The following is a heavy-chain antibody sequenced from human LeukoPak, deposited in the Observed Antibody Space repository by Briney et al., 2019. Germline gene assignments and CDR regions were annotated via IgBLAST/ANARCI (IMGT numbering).Heavy chain of an antibody. J-gene: IGHJ4*02. CDR2: IKPIATGGTT. CDR3: TTPPY. Sequence: GGSLRLSCTASVFSFSDAWMTWVRQAPGKGLEWVDRIKPIATGGTTEYAAPVKGRFTISRDDSKNTVYLQMNSPESEGTAVYYCTTPPYWGQGTLVTVSS. CDR1: VFSFSDAW. V-gene: IGHV3-15*01.